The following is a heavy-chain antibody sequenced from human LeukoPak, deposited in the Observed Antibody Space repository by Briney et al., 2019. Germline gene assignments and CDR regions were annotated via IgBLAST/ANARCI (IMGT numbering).Heavy chain of an antibody. Sequence: ASVKVSCKASGYTFTGYYMHWVRQAPGQGLEWMGWINPNSGGTNYAQKFQGRVTMTRDTSISTAYMELSRLRFDDTAVYYCARSFLSRYCTNGVCWFDYWGQGTLVTVSS. CDR2: INPNSGGT. J-gene: IGHJ4*02. CDR3: ARSFLSRYCTNGVCWFDY. V-gene: IGHV1-2*02. CDR1: GYTFTGYY. D-gene: IGHD2-8*01.